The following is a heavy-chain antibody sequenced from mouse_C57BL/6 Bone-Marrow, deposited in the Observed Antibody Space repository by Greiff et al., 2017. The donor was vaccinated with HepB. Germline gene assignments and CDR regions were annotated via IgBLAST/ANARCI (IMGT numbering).Heavy chain of an antibody. J-gene: IGHJ4*01. CDR2: IRSKSNNYAT. Sequence: EVKLMESGGGLVQPKGSLKLSCAASGFSFNTYAMNWVRQAPGKGLEWVARIRSKSNNYATYYAESVKDRFTISRDDPESMLYLQMNNLKTEDTTMYYCVRHYYAMDYWGQGTSVTVSS. V-gene: IGHV10-1*01. CDR1: GFSFNTYA. CDR3: VRHYYAMDY.